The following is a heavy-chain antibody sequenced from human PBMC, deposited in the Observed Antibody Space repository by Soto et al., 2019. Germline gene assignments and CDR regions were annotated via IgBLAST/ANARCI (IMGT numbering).Heavy chain of an antibody. CDR2: INHSGST. D-gene: IGHD3-10*01. Sequence: PSETLSLTCAVYGGSFSGYYWSWIRQPPGKGLEWSGEINHSGSTNYNPSLKSRVTISVDTSKNQFSLKLSSVTAADTAVYYCARGSGVLLWFGEFPYFEYWGQGTLVTSPQ. CDR3: ARGSGVLLWFGEFPYFEY. J-gene: IGHJ4*02. CDR1: GGSFSGYY. V-gene: IGHV4-34*01.